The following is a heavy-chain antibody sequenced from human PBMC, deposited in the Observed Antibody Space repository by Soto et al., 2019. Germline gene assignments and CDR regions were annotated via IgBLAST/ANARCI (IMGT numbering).Heavy chain of an antibody. CDR3: AKDPPSRIAVAGPPDY. CDR1: GFIFSNYA. D-gene: IGHD6-19*01. Sequence: GGSLRLSCAASGFIFSNYAMTWVRQAPGKGLEWVSGIGGSGGSTYYADSVKGRFTISRDNSKNTLYLQMNSLRAEDTAVYYCAKDPPSRIAVAGPPDYWGQGTLVTVSS. V-gene: IGHV3-23*01. CDR2: IGGSGGST. J-gene: IGHJ4*02.